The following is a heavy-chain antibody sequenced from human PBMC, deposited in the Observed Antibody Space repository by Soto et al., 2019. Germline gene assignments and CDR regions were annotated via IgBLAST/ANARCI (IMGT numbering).Heavy chain of an antibody. CDR3: ATSARYIKATGSYYYGMDV. Sequence: EVQLVESGGGLVQPGGSLSLSCAASGFTFSIYSMNWVRQAPGKGLEWGSYISSGGRTIYDGDSVKGRFTISRDNAKNSLYLQMNSLREEDTAVYFYATSARYIKATGSYYYGMDVWGQGTAVTVS. V-gene: IGHV3-48*02. CDR2: ISSGGRTI. J-gene: IGHJ6*02. D-gene: IGHD1-26*01. CDR1: GFTFSIYS.